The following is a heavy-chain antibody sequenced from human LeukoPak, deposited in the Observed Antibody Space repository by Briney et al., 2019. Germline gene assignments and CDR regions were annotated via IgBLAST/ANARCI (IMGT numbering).Heavy chain of an antibody. CDR1: GGSISSSSYY. V-gene: IGHV4-39*01. Sequence: SETLSLTCTVSGGSISSSSYYWGWIRQPPGKGLEWIGSIYYSGSAYYNPSLKSRVTISVDTSKNQFSLKLSSVTAADTAVYYCARRDCSTTNCYGGSYYFDYWGQGTPVTVSS. CDR2: IYYSGSA. CDR3: ARRDCSTTNCYGGSYYFDY. J-gene: IGHJ4*02. D-gene: IGHD2-2*01.